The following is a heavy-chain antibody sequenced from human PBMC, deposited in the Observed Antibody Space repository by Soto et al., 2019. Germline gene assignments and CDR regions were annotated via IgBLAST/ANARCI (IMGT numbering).Heavy chain of an antibody. CDR3: AKNDFWTLYNTGLDS. CDR2: ISGSGGDT. V-gene: IGHV3-23*01. Sequence: EVQLLESGGGLVQPGGSLRLSCSASGFTFTSYAMSWVRQAPGKGVEWVSGISGSGGDTKSADSVKGRFTISRDNFKNMLYLQMNRLRAEDTAVYYCAKNDFWTLYNTGLDSWGQGPLVTVSS. J-gene: IGHJ4*02. D-gene: IGHD3-3*01. CDR1: GFTFTSYA.